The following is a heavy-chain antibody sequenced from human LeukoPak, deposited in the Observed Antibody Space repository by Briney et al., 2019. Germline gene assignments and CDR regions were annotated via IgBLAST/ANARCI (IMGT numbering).Heavy chain of an antibody. CDR3: ARDLMSSSSLYAFDI. CDR1: GGTFSSYA. CDR2: IIPIFGTA. J-gene: IGHJ3*02. V-gene: IGHV1-69*13. D-gene: IGHD6-6*01. Sequence: AASVKVSCKASGGTFSSYAISWVRQAPGQGLEWMGGIIPIFGTANYAQKFQGRVTITADESTSTAYMELSSLRSEDTAVYYCARDLMSSSSLYAFDIWGQGTMVTVSS.